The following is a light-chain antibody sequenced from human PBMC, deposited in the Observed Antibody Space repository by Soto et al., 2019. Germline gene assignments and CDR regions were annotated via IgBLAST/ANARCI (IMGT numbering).Light chain of an antibody. CDR2: EAT. Sequence: QSALTQPASVSGSPGQSITVSCTGTSSDIGASNFVSWYQHLPGRAPKVIIYEATNRPSGVSDRFSGSKAGNTASLTISGLQADDEAEYFCLSYKTDNTFVLGTGTKLTVL. J-gene: IGLJ1*01. V-gene: IGLV2-14*01. CDR3: LSYKTDNTFV. CDR1: SSDIGASNF.